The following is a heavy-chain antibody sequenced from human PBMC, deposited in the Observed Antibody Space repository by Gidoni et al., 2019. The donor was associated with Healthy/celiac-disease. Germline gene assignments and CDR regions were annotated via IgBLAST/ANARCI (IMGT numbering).Heavy chain of an antibody. Sequence: QVQLQESGPGLVKPSETLSLTCAVSGYSISSGYYWGWIRQPPGKGLEWIGGIYHSGSTYYNPSLKSRVTISVDTSKNQFSLKLSFVTAADTAVYYCARQWGGASGLDAFDIWGQGTMVTVSS. J-gene: IGHJ3*02. CDR2: IYHSGST. CDR1: GYSISSGYY. D-gene: IGHD3-10*01. V-gene: IGHV4-38-2*01. CDR3: ARQWGGASGLDAFDI.